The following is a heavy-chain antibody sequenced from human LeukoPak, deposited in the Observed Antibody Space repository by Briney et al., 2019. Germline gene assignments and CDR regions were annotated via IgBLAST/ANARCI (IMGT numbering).Heavy chain of an antibody. CDR1: RRTFSSYT. CDR2: IIPIFGIA. Sequence: SVKVSCKASRRTFSSYTISWVRQAPGQGLEWMGRIIPIFGIANYAQKFQGRVTITADKSTSTAYMDLSSLRSEDTAVYYCASEYQLLNYYYYGMDVWGQGTTVTVSS. J-gene: IGHJ6*02. D-gene: IGHD2-2*01. V-gene: IGHV1-69*02. CDR3: ASEYQLLNYYYYGMDV.